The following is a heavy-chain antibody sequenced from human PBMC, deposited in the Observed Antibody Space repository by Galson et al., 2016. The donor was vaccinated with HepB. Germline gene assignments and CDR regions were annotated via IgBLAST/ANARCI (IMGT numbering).Heavy chain of an antibody. J-gene: IGHJ3*02. CDR3: QRRDGYDLGGAFDI. Sequence: PALVKPTQTLTLTCTFSGFSLSTSGMCVSWIRQPPGKALEWLARIDWDDDKYYSTSLKTKLTISKDTSKNQVVLTMTNMDPVDTATYYCQRRDGYDLGGAFDIWGQGTMVTVSS. V-gene: IGHV2-70*11. D-gene: IGHD5-12*01. CDR2: IDWDDDK. CDR1: GFSLSTSGMC.